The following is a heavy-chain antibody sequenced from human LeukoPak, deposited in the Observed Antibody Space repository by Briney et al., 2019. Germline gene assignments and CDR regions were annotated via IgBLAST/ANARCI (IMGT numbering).Heavy chain of an antibody. J-gene: IGHJ4*02. V-gene: IGHV3-21*01. CDR3: TKGYGDYDDF. CDR2: ITGSGIYV. CDR1: GFTFSSHN. Sequence: GGSLRLSCEASGFTFSSHNMNWVRQAPGEGLEWVSSITGSGIYVHYADSVEGRFTISRDNAKNSLYLQMNSLRAEDTAVYYCTKGYGDYDDFWGQGTLVTVSS. D-gene: IGHD4-17*01.